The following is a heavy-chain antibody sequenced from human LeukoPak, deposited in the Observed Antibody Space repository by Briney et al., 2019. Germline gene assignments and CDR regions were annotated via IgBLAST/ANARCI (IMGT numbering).Heavy chain of an antibody. CDR1: GFTFRDYG. D-gene: IGHD2-8*02. CDR2: INNAGVNT. Sequence: GGSLRLSCAASGFTFRDYGMSWVRQAPGKGLEWVSSINNAGVNTHYADSVKGRFTISRDNSKNTLYLQMNSLRAEDAAVYYCAKAPLGRCTGAICYSFDYWGQGTLVTVSS. CDR3: AKAPLGRCTGAICYSFDY. J-gene: IGHJ4*02. V-gene: IGHV3-23*01.